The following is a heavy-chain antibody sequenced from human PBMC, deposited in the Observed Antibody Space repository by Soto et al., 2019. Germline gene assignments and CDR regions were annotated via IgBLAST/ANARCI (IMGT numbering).Heavy chain of an antibody. J-gene: IGHJ6*02. Sequence: QVQLVQSGAEVKKPGSSVKVSCKASGGTFSSYAISWVRQAPGQGLEWMGGIIPIFGTANYAQKFQGRVTITADESTSTAYMELSSLRSEDTAVYYCARGGLAGTTPYYYYGMDVWGQGTTVTVSS. CDR1: GGTFSSYA. V-gene: IGHV1-69*01. CDR2: IIPIFGTA. CDR3: ARGGLAGTTPYYYYGMDV. D-gene: IGHD1-7*01.